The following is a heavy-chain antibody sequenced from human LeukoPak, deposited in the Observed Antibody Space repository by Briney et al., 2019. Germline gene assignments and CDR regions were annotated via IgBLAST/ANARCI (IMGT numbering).Heavy chain of an antibody. CDR1: GYSISSGYY. CDR3: ARDASLVRGVTWFDP. V-gene: IGHV4-38-2*02. J-gene: IGHJ5*02. Sequence: SSETLSLTCTVSGYSISSGYYWGWIRQPPGKGLEWIGNIYYSGRTYYNPSLESRVSISVDTSKNQFSLSLPSVTAADTAVYYCARDASLVRGVTWFDPWGQGTLVTVSS. D-gene: IGHD3-10*01. CDR2: IYYSGRT.